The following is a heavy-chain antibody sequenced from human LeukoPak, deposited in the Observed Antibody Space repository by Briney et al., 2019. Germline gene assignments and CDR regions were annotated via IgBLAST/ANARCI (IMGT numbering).Heavy chain of an antibody. V-gene: IGHV1-46*01. D-gene: IGHD3-10*01. CDR1: GYTFTSYY. CDR3: ATHGRFGELSVDY. Sequence: ASVKVSCKASGYTFTSYYMHWVRQAPGQGLEWMGIINPSGGSTSYAQKFQGRVTMTEDTSTDTAYMELSSLRSEDTAVYYCATHGRFGELSVDYWGQGTLATVSS. J-gene: IGHJ4*02. CDR2: INPSGGST.